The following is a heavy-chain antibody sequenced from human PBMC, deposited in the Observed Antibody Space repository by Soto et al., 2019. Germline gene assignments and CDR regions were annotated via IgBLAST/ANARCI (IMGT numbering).Heavy chain of an antibody. D-gene: IGHD3-10*01. CDR1: GFTFSAYN. CDR2: MSSSGTYI. V-gene: IGHV3-21*01. Sequence: PGGSLRLSCAASGFTFSAYNMYWVRQAPGKGLEWVSYMSSSGTYIYYADSVKGRFTISRDNANNSLYLQMNSLRAEDAAVYYCARQLHFREFSLGYWGQGTLVTVSS. J-gene: IGHJ4*02. CDR3: ARQLHFREFSLGY.